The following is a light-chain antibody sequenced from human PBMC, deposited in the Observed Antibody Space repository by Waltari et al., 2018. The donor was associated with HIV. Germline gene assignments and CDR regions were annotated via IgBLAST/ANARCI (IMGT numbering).Light chain of an antibody. CDR3: MQTLQAPLT. V-gene: IGKV2-28*01. CDR2: LRS. CDR1: QSLLHSDGYTN. Sequence: DIVLTQSPLSLPVTPGEPASISCRSSQSLLHSDGYTNLDWYLQKPGQSPQLLIYLRSNRASGVPDRCSGSGSGTDFTLEISRVEAEDVGVYYCMQTLQAPLTFGGGTKVEIK. J-gene: IGKJ4*01.